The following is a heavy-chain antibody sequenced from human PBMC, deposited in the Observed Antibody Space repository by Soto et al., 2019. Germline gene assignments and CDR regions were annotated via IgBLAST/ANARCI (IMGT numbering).Heavy chain of an antibody. CDR2: SSATGAGT. Sequence: EVQLLESGEALDRPGGSRGLSWEPSESPLATIGITGAGRPQGKGREWVSFSSATGAGTYYADSVKGRFTISRDNSKNTLYLQMTSLRADDTAVYYCAKDRRAGGNYGFYSDFWGQGALVIVSS. V-gene: IGHV3-23*01. CDR1: ESPLATIG. J-gene: IGHJ4*02. D-gene: IGHD1-7*01. CDR3: AKDRRAGGNYGFYSDF.